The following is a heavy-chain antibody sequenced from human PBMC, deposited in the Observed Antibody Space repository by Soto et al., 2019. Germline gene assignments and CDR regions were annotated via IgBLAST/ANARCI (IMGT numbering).Heavy chain of an antibody. Sequence: GGSLRLSCAVSGFTFTSYWMSWVRQAPGKGLEWVANIKLDGSEKYYVDSVKGRFTISRDNAKKSLFLQMNSLRAEDTAVYYCARTNVDTTMGPHFDYWGQGTLVTVSS. V-gene: IGHV3-7*01. CDR2: IKLDGSEK. CDR3: ARTNVDTTMGPHFDY. CDR1: GFTFTSYW. D-gene: IGHD5-18*01. J-gene: IGHJ4*02.